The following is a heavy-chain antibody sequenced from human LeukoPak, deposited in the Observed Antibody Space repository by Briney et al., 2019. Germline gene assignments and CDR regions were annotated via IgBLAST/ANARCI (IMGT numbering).Heavy chain of an antibody. CDR1: GLTFSSYG. Sequence: GGSLRLSCAASGLTFSSYGMHWVRQAPGKGLEWVAVIWYDGSNKYYADSVKGRVTISRDDSKNTLYLQMNSLRAEDTAVYYCAKDINYDSSGYFIDYWGQGTLVTVSS. CDR2: IWYDGSNK. CDR3: AKDINYDSSGYFIDY. J-gene: IGHJ4*02. D-gene: IGHD3-22*01. V-gene: IGHV3-33*06.